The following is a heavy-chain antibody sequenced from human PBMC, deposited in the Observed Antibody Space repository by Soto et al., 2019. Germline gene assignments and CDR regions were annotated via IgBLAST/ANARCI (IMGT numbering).Heavy chain of an antibody. J-gene: IGHJ4*02. CDR3: SRGGNCSSTSCYKNYFDY. D-gene: IGHD2-2*02. CDR2: INHSGST. V-gene: IGHV4-34*01. Sequence: VQLQQWGAGLLKPSETLSLTCAVYGGSFSGYYWSWIRQPPGKGLEWIGEINHSGSTNYNPSLKSRVTISVDTSKNQFSLRLSSVTAADTAVYYCSRGGNCSSTSCYKNYFDYWGQGTLVTVSS. CDR1: GGSFSGYY.